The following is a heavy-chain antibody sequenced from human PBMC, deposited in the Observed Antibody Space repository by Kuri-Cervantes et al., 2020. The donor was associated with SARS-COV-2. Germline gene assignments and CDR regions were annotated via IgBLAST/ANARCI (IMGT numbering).Heavy chain of an antibody. CDR1: GFTFSSYD. J-gene: IGHJ3*02. Sequence: GESLKISCAACGFTFSSYDMHWVRQATGKGLEWVSAIGTAGDTYYPGSVKGQFTISRENAKNSLYLQMNSLRVEDTAVYYCARDPDDITGTAVAFDIWGQGTMVTVSS. V-gene: IGHV3-13*03. CDR2: IGTAGDT. CDR3: ARDPDDITGTAVAFDI. D-gene: IGHD1-7*01.